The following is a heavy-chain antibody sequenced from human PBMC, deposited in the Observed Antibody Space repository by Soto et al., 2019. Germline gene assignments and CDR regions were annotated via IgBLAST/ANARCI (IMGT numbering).Heavy chain of an antibody. CDR3: ARVHWSGAAAGEGNFDY. Sequence: QVQLVQSGAEVKKPGASVKVSCKASGYTFTSYGISWVRQAPGQGREWMGWISAYNGNTNYAQKLQGRVTMTPDTSKSTAYMELGRLRSGDTAVYYCARVHWSGAAAGEGNFDYWGQGTLVTVSS. CDR2: ISAYNGNT. D-gene: IGHD6-13*01. CDR1: GYTFTSYG. J-gene: IGHJ4*02. V-gene: IGHV1-18*01.